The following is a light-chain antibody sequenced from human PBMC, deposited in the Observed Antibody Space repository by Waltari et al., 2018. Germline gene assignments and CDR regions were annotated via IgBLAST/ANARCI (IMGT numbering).Light chain of an antibody. CDR1: SSDVGGYNY. CDR2: ELR. CDR3: RSYSASSTLIL. Sequence: QSALTQPASASGSPGPSLTISCTGTSSDVGGYNYASWFQQHPGKAPKLIIYELRHRPLGVSGPFSGSRSANTASLTISGLQSEGEAYYYGRSYSASSTLILFGGGTKVTVL. J-gene: IGLJ2*01. V-gene: IGLV2-14*03.